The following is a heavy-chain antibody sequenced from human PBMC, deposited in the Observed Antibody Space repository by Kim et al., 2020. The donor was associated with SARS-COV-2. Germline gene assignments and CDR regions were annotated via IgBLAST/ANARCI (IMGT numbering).Heavy chain of an antibody. J-gene: IGHJ4*02. D-gene: IGHD1-1*01. CDR3: ARDGTTRNGGYYFDY. V-gene: IGHV1-3*01. Sequence: KFPGRGTITRDTSASTVYMELSSLRSEDTAVYYCARDGTTRNGGYYFDYWGQGALVTVSS.